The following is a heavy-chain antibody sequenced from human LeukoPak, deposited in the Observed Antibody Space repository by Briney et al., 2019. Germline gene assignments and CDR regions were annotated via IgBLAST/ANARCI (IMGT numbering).Heavy chain of an antibody. CDR2: IYYSGST. D-gene: IGHD6-19*01. CDR1: GDSISSYY. CDR3: ARYSSGWYNGFDI. Sequence: SETLSLTCTVSGDSISSYYWSWIRQPPGKGLEWIGYIYYSGSTNYNPSLKSRVTISVDTSKNQFSLKLSSVTAADTAVYYCARYSSGWYNGFDIWGQGTMVTVSS. V-gene: IGHV4-59*01. J-gene: IGHJ3*02.